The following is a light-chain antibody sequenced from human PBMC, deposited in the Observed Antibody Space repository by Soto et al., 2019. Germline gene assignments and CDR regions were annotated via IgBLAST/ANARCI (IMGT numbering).Light chain of an antibody. V-gene: IGKV1-8*01. CDR3: QHYYNYPWT. J-gene: IGKJ1*01. CDR1: QDIHNY. Sequence: AVLLTQSPSSFSASTGDRATITCRASQDIHNYLAWYQQVPGKAPKLLLYAASILQTGVPSRFSGSGSGTDLTLIIDGLQSEDFATYFCQHYYNYPWTFGQGTTVE. CDR2: AAS.